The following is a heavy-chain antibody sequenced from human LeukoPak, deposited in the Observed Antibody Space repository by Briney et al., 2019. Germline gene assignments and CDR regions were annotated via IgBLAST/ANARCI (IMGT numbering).Heavy chain of an antibody. CDR1: GFTFSDYY. Sequence: GGSLRLSCAASGFTFSDYYMSWIRQAPGKGLEWVSYISSSGSTIYYADSVKGRFTISRDNAKNSLYLQMNSLRAEDTAVYYCASYVWGSYRHNDAFDIWGQGTMVTVSS. J-gene: IGHJ3*02. D-gene: IGHD3-16*02. CDR3: ASYVWGSYRHNDAFDI. CDR2: ISSSGSTI. V-gene: IGHV3-11*01.